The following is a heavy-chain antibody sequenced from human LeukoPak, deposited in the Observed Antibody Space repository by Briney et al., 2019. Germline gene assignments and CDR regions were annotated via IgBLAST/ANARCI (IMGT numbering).Heavy chain of an antibody. CDR3: AKDRSDYDILTGPFDY. D-gene: IGHD3-9*01. V-gene: IGHV3-30*07. Sequence: PGGSLRLSCAASGFTFSSYAMHWVRQAPGKGLEWVAVISYDGSNKYYADSVKGRFAISRDNSKNTLYLQMNSLRAEDTAVYYCAKDRSDYDILTGPFDYWGQGTLVTVSS. CDR2: ISYDGSNK. J-gene: IGHJ4*02. CDR1: GFTFSSYA.